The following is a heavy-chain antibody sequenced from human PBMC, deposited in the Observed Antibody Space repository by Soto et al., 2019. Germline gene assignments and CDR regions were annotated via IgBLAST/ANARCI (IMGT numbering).Heavy chain of an antibody. Sequence: SETLSLTCTVSGGSISSGVYLWSWIRQHPGKGLEWIGYIYYSGSTYYNTSLKTRVNISVDTSKNQLYLKLSYVNAAETAEYYCARLHRAYEKKFDNLGQGTLVTASS. CDR2: IYYSGST. D-gene: IGHD5-12*01. CDR1: GGSISSGVYL. J-gene: IGHJ4*02. V-gene: IGHV4-31*03. CDR3: ARLHRAYEKKFDN.